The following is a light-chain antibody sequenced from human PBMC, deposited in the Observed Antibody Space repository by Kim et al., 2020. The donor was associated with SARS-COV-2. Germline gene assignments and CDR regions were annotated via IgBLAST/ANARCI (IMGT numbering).Light chain of an antibody. Sequence: ALGHTVRSTCQGDSLRSYYASWYQQKPGQAPVLVIYRQNNRPSGLRDRFSGSSSGNTASLTITGAQAENEADYCCNSRDSSGNHWVFGGGTKLTVL. CDR1: SLRSYY. CDR3: NSRDSSGNHWV. V-gene: IGLV3-19*01. CDR2: RQN. J-gene: IGLJ3*02.